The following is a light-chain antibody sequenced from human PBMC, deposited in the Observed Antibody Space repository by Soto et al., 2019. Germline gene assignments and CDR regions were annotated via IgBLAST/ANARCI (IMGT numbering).Light chain of an antibody. Sequence: EIVMTQSPATLSVSPGERATLSCRASQSVSSNLAWYQQKPGQAPRLLIYGASTRATGIPARFSGSGSGTDFTLTISGLEPEDFAVYFCQQRANWPLTFGGGTKVDIK. J-gene: IGKJ4*01. CDR2: GAS. CDR1: QSVSSN. CDR3: QQRANWPLT. V-gene: IGKV3D-15*01.